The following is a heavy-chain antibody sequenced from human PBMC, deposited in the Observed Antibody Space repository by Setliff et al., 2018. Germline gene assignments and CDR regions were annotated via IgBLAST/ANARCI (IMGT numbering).Heavy chain of an antibody. CDR2: INVNVDST. V-gene: IGHV3-48*01. CDR1: GFTFRTSA. CDR3: GTWIAGRGF. J-gene: IGHJ4*02. Sequence: PGGSLRLSCAASGFTFRTSAMNWVRQAPGKGLEWVAYINVNVDSTYYADSVKGRFTISRDVSKNSLYLQMNSLQSDDTAVYYCGTWIAGRGFWGQGTLVTVSS. D-gene: IGHD2-21*01.